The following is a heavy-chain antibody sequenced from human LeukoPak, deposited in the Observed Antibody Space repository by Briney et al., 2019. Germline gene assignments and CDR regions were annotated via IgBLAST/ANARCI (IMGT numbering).Heavy chain of an antibody. D-gene: IGHD6-19*01. CDR3: ARGLYRYSSGWHFDY. J-gene: IGHJ4*02. Sequence: GGSLRLSCAASGFSFSSYSMHWVRQAPGKGLEWVSSIGSRSSYMYYGDSVKGRFSVSRDDAKKSLFLQMNSLRVEDTAVYYCARGLYRYSSGWHFDYWGQGILVTVSS. CDR1: GFSFSSYS. V-gene: IGHV3-21*01. CDR2: IGSRSSYM.